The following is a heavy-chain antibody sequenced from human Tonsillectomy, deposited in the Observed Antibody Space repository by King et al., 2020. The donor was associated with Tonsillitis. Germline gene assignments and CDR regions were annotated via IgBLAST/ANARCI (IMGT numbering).Heavy chain of an antibody. CDR2: ISTDGTNK. CDR3: AKEDWGSSASCFDY. D-gene: IGHD2-2*01. J-gene: IGHJ4*02. V-gene: IGHV3-30*18. CDR1: GFTFSNYG. Sequence: VQLVESGGGVVQPGRSLRLSCAASGFTFSNYGMHWVRQAPGKGLEWVAVISTDGTNKHYADSVKGRFTISRDNSKNTLYLQMNSLRAEDTAVYYCAKEDWGSSASCFDYWGQGTLVTVSS.